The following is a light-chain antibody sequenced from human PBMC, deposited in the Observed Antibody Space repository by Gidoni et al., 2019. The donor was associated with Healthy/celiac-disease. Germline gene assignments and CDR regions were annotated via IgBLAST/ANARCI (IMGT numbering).Light chain of an antibody. CDR2: AAS. CDR1: PSISSY. Sequence: DNQMTQSPSSLSASVRDRVTITCRASPSISSYLHWYQQKPGNAPKLLIYAASSLQSGVPSRVSGSGSGTDFTLTIDSLQPEDFATYYCQQSWTFGRGTKVEIK. V-gene: IGKV1-39*01. J-gene: IGKJ1*01. CDR3: QQSWT.